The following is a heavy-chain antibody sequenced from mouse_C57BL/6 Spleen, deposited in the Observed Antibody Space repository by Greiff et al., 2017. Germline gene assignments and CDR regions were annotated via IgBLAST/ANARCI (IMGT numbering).Heavy chain of an antibody. J-gene: IGHJ3*01. D-gene: IGHD1-1*02. CDR1: GYTFTSYT. Sequence: QVQLQQSGAELARPGASVKMSCKASGYTFTSYTMHWVKPRPGQGLEWIGYINPSSGYTKYNQKFKDKATLTADKSSSTAYMQLSSLTSEDSAVYYCARGDYGAYWGQGTLVTVSA. CDR2: INPSSGYT. CDR3: ARGDYGAY. V-gene: IGHV1-4*01.